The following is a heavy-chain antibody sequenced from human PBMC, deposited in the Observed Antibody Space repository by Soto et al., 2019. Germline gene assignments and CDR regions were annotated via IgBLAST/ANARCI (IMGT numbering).Heavy chain of an antibody. CDR2: IYYSGST. J-gene: IGHJ6*02. D-gene: IGHD3-22*01. CDR1: GGSVSSGSYY. Sequence: SETLSLTCTVSGGSVSSGSYYWSWIRQPPGKGLEWIGYIYYSGSTNYNPSLKSRVTISVDTSKNQFSLKLSSVTAADTAVYYCARSKYYYDSSGYYYAHYYYYGMDVWGQGTTVTVSS. V-gene: IGHV4-61*01. CDR3: ARSKYYYDSSGYYYAHYYYYGMDV.